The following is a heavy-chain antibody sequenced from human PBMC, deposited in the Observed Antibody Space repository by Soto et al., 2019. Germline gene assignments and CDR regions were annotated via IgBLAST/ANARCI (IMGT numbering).Heavy chain of an antibody. Sequence: PSQTLSLTCAISGDSVSSNSAAWNWIRQSPSRSLEWLGRTYYRSKWYNDYAVSVKSRITINPDTSKNQFSLQLNSVTPEDTAVYYCARVPIESIAVAGPVGYYYYGMDVWGQGTTVTVSS. J-gene: IGHJ6*02. V-gene: IGHV6-1*01. CDR2: TYYRSKWYN. D-gene: IGHD6-19*01. CDR3: ARVPIESIAVAGPVGYYYYGMDV. CDR1: GDSVSSNSAA.